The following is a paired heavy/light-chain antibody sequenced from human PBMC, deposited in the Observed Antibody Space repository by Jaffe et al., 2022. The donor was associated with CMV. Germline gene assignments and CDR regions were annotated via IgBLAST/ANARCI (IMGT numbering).Light chain of an antibody. J-gene: IGKJ2*01. CDR3: MQALQTPLH. CDR2: LGS. Sequence: DIEMTQSPLSLPVTPGEPASISCRSSQSLLHSNGYNYLDWYLQKPGKSPHLLIYLGSNRASGVPDRFSGSGSGTDFTLKISRVEAEDVGVYYCMQALQTPLHFGQGTKLEIK. V-gene: IGKV2-28*01. CDR1: QSLLHSNGYNY.
Heavy chain of an antibody. CDR3: ARDGMVRADNYYYSGMDV. J-gene: IGHJ6*02. Sequence: QVQLHESGPGLVKSSETLSLTCTVSGGSISNYYWNWIRQSAGKGLEWIGRMYGGANYNPSLKSRITMSVDTSKNQFFLNLSSVTAADTAVYYCARDGMVRADNYYYSGMDVWGQGTTVIVSS. V-gene: IGHV4-4*07. CDR2: MYGGA. D-gene: IGHD3-10*01. CDR1: GGSISNYY.